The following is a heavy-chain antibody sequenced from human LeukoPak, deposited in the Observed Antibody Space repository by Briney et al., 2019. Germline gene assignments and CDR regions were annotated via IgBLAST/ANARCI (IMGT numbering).Heavy chain of an antibody. CDR3: ARAYNRATFDY. D-gene: IGHD1-14*01. J-gene: IGHJ4*02. CDR1: GGSISNSGYY. CDR2: IYYNGDT. Sequence: KPSETLSLTCTVSGGSISNSGYYWGWIRQPPGKGLEWIGSIYYNGDTYYNPSLKSRVTISVDTSKNQFSLKLSSVTAADTTVYYCARAYNRATFDYWGQGTLVTVSS. V-gene: IGHV4-39*01.